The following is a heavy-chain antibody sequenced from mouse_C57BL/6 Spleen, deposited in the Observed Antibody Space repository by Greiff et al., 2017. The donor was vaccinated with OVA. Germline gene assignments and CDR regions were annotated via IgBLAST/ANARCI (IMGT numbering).Heavy chain of an antibody. V-gene: IGHV1-7*01. D-gene: IGHD3-2*02. J-gene: IGHJ2*01. CDR3: ARSIDSSGYGFDY. CDR2: INPSSGYT. CDR1: GYTFPSYW. Sequence: QVHVKQSGAELAKPGASVKLSCKASGYTFPSYWMHWVKQRPGQGLEWIGYINPSSGYTKYNQKFKDKATLTADKSSSTAYMQLSSLTYEDSAVYYCARSIDSSGYGFDYWGQGTTLTVSS.